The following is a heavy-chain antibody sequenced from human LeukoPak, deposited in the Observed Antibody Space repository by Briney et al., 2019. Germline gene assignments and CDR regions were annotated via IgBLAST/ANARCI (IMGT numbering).Heavy chain of an antibody. J-gene: IGHJ3*02. V-gene: IGHV1-2*06. CDR1: GYTLTDYY. CDR2: INPNSGGT. D-gene: IGHD5-24*01. CDR3: ARESVEMATINAFDI. Sequence: ASVKVSCKASGYTLTDYYMHWVRQAPGQGLEWMGRINPNSGGTNYAQKFQGRVTMTRDTSISTVYMELSRLRSDDTAVYYCARESVEMATINAFDIWGQGTMVTVSS.